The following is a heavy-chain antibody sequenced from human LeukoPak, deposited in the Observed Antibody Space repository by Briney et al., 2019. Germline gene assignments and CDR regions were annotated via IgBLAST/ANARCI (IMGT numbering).Heavy chain of an antibody. V-gene: IGHV4-39*07. CDR3: ARAPIVQDPKTRNWFDP. Sequence: KTSETLSLTCTVSGASINSDTYYWSWIRQPPGKGLEWIGEINHSGSTNYNPSLKSRVTISVDTSKNQFSLKLSSVTAADTAVYYCARAPIVQDPKTRNWFDPWGQGTLVTVSS. D-gene: IGHD6-6*01. J-gene: IGHJ5*02. CDR2: INHSGST. CDR1: GASINSDTYY.